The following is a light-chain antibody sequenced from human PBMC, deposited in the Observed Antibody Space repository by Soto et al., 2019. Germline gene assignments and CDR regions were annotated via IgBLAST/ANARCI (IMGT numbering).Light chain of an antibody. Sequence: DIQMTQSPSSVSASIGDRVTITCRASQGSSSWLAWYQQKPGKAPKLLIYAASTLQSGVPSRFSGGGSGTEFTLTISSLQPEDFATYYCQQANIFQLTFGGGTKVEIK. CDR2: AAS. CDR1: QGSSSW. CDR3: QQANIFQLT. J-gene: IGKJ4*01. V-gene: IGKV1-12*01.